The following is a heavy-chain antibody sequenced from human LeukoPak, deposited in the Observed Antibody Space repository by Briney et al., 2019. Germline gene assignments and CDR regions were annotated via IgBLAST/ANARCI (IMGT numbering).Heavy chain of an antibody. D-gene: IGHD2-15*01. J-gene: IGHJ3*02. CDR3: AKETRCSVSFYI. Sequence: GESLRLSCAASGFTFDDYAMHWVRQAPGKGLEWVSGISWNSGSIGYADSVKGRFTISRDNAKNSLYLQMNSLRAEETALLYWAKETRCSVSFYILGQRAKVTLSS. CDR2: ISWNSGSI. CDR1: GFTFDDYA. V-gene: IGHV3-9*01.